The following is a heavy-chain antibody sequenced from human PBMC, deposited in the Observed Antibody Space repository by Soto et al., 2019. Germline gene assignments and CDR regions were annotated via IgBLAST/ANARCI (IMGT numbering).Heavy chain of an antibody. CDR2: IIPIFGTA. Sequence: AAVKVSCKASGGTFSSYAISWVRQAPGQGLEWMGGIIPIFGTANYAQKFQGRVTITADESTSTAYMELSSLRSEDTAVYYCARDASYSSSSRVGTYYFDYWGQGTMVTVYS. J-gene: IGHJ4*02. V-gene: IGHV1-69*13. CDR3: ARDASYSSSSRVGTYYFDY. CDR1: GGTFSSYA. D-gene: IGHD6-6*01.